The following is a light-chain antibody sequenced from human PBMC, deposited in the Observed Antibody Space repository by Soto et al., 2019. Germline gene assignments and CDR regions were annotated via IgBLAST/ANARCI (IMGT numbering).Light chain of an antibody. V-gene: IGKV3-20*01. CDR2: GAS. Sequence: EVVLTQSPGTLSLSPLERSTLSCSASQSVTSNYLAWYQQKPGQAPRLLIYGASSRATGVPDRFSGSGSGTDFTLTISRLEPEDYAVYYCHQYNNWPPWTFGQGTKVDIK. J-gene: IGKJ1*01. CDR1: QSVTSNY. CDR3: HQYNNWPPWT.